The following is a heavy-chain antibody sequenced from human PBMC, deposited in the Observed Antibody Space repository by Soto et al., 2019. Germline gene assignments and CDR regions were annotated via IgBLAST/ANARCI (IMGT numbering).Heavy chain of an antibody. CDR3: ARHVRVGAPSAHFWSGYYTVPGGNWFDP. V-gene: IGHV4-39*01. Sequence: PSETLSLTCTVSGGSISSSSYYWGWIRQPPGKGLEWIGSIYYSGSTYYNPSLKSRVTISVDTSKNQFSLKLSSVTAADTAVYYCARHVRVGAPSAHFWSGYYTVPGGNWFDPWGQGTLVALSS. CDR2: IYYSGST. CDR1: GGSISSSSYY. D-gene: IGHD3-3*02. J-gene: IGHJ5*02.